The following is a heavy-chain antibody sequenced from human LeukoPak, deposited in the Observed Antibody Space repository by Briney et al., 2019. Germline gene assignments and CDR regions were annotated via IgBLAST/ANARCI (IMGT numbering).Heavy chain of an antibody. D-gene: IGHD1-26*01. J-gene: IGHJ3*02. CDR3: ARVVLPRGSPLEAFDI. CDR2: IYTSGST. CDR1: GGSISSYY. Sequence: PSETLSLTCTVSGGSISSYYWSWIRQPAGKGLEWIGRIYTSGSTNYNPSLKSRVTMSVDTSKNQFSLKLSSVTAADTAVYYCARVVLPRGSPLEAFDIWGQGTMVTVSS. V-gene: IGHV4-4*07.